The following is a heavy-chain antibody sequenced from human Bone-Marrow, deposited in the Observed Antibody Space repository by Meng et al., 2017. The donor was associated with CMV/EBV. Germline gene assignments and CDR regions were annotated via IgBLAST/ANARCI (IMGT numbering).Heavy chain of an antibody. CDR2: IYYSGST. CDR3: ARVVETHCSSTSWQDYYGMDV. D-gene: IGHD2-2*01. CDR1: GGSISSSSYY. V-gene: IGHV4-61*05. J-gene: IGHJ6*02. Sequence: SETLSLTCTVSGGSISSSSYYWGWIRQPPGKGLEWIGYIYYSGSTNYNPSLKSRVTISVDTSKNQFSLKLSSVTAADTAVYYCARVVETHCSSTSWQDYYGMDVWGQGTTVTVSS.